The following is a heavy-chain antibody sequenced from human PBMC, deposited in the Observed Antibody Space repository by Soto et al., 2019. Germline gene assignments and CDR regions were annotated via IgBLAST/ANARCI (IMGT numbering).Heavy chain of an antibody. CDR1: GLSLSTIGEG. V-gene: IGHV2-5*02. CDR3: VQTRCGGDCLQSYSSHSYYGLDV. D-gene: IGHD2-21*02. Sequence: QITLKESGPTLVKHTQTLTLTCTFSGLSLSTIGEGVGWIRQPPGKALEWLALVYWDDDKRYSPSLKSRLTITKDTSVNQVVLTMTNMGPVDTATYYCVQTRCGGDCLQSYSSHSYYGLDVWGQGTTVTVSS. J-gene: IGHJ6*02. CDR2: VYWDDDK.